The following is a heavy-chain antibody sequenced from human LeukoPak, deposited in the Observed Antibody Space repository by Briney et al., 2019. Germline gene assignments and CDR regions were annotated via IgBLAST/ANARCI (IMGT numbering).Heavy chain of an antibody. CDR1: GASISSGAYY. D-gene: IGHD5-18*01. CDR3: ARGYSYGSFDY. J-gene: IGHJ4*02. V-gene: IGHV4-61*02. CDR2: IHASDIT. Sequence: PSQTLSLTCTVSGASISSGAYYWNWIRQTAGKGLEWIGRIHASDITNYNPSLKSRVTISVDTSKNQFSLKLSSVTAADTAVYYCARGYSYGSFDYWGQGTLVTVSS.